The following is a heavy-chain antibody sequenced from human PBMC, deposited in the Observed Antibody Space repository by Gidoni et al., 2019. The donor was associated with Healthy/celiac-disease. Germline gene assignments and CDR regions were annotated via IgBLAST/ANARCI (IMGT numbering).Heavy chain of an antibody. CDR3: ARGRPGWVGGGYFDY. CDR1: GYTITSYG. Sequence: QAQLVQSGVEVKKHGASGKVPCKASGYTITSYGISWVRPAPGQGPEWTGWISAYNGNTNYAPKLQGRVTMTTDTSTSTAYMELRSLRSDDTAVYYCARGRPGWVGGGYFDYWGQGTLVTVSS. D-gene: IGHD3-16*01. V-gene: IGHV1-18*01. CDR2: ISAYNGNT. J-gene: IGHJ4*02.